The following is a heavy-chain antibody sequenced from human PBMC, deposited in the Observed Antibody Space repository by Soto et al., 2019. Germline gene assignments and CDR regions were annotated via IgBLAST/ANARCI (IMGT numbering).Heavy chain of an antibody. Sequence: QVQLVESGGGVVQPGRSLRLSCAASGFTFSSYGMHWVRQAPGKGLEWVAVISYDGSNKYDADSVKGRFTISRDNSKNTLYLQMNSLRAEDTAVYYWAKYRRPNYFCGMDFWGQGTTVNVSS. J-gene: IGHJ6*02. CDR1: GFTFSSYG. V-gene: IGHV3-30*18. CDR2: ISYDGSNK. CDR3: AKYRRPNYFCGMDF. D-gene: IGHD1-26*01.